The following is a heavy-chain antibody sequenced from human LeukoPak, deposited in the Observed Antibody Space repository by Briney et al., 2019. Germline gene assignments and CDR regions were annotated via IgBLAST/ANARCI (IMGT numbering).Heavy chain of an antibody. Sequence: PSETLSLTCTVSGGSIISYYWSWIRQPPGKGLEWIGYIYYSGSTNYNPSLKSRVTISVDTSKNQFSLKLSSVTAADTAVYYCARTSSSGLVGGYYFDYRGQGTLVTVSS. D-gene: IGHD6-19*01. J-gene: IGHJ4*02. CDR2: IYYSGST. CDR3: ARTSSSGLVGGYYFDY. CDR1: GGSIISYY. V-gene: IGHV4-59*08.